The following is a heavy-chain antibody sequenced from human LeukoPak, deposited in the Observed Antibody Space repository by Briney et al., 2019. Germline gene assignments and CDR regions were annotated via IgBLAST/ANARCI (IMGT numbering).Heavy chain of an antibody. Sequence: PGGSLRLSCAASGFTFSDHYMDWVRQAPGKGLEWVGRSRNKANSYTTEYAASVKGRFTISRDDSENSLYLQMNSLKTEDTAVYYCAREESIAAAGRGYYYYGMDVWGQGTTVTVSS. CDR3: AREESIAAAGRGYYYYGMDV. J-gene: IGHJ6*02. V-gene: IGHV3-72*01. CDR2: SRNKANSYTT. D-gene: IGHD6-13*01. CDR1: GFTFSDHY.